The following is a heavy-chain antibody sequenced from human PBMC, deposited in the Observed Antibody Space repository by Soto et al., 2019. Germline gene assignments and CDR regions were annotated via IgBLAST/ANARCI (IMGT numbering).Heavy chain of an antibody. CDR1: GGSISSSSYY. J-gene: IGHJ6*02. D-gene: IGHD6-19*01. CDR3: ARTLYSSGWEIIYYYYGMDV. Sequence: SETLSLTCTVSGGSISSSSYYWGWIRQPPGKGLEWIGSIYYSGSTYYNPSLKSRVTISVDTSKNQFSLKLSSVTAADTAVYYCARTLYSSGWEIIYYYYGMDVWGQGTTVTVSS. CDR2: IYYSGST. V-gene: IGHV4-39*01.